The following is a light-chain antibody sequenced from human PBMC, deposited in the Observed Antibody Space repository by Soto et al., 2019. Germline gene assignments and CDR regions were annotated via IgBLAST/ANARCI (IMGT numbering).Light chain of an antibody. J-gene: IGKJ5*01. CDR3: QQYGSFPIT. CDR2: GAA. V-gene: IGKV3-20*01. Sequence: ENVLTQSPGTLSLSPGERATLSCRASQSVSSSFVAWYQQKPGQAPRLVIYGAASRATGIPDRFSGSGSGTEFTLTISRLEPEDFAVYYCQQYGSFPITFGQGTRLEIK. CDR1: QSVSSSF.